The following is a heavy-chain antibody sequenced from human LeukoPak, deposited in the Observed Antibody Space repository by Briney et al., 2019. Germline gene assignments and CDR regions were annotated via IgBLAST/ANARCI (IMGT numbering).Heavy chain of an antibody. J-gene: IGHJ4*02. CDR3: ATIRDSSSWAFDY. D-gene: IGHD6-13*01. CDR1: GFTFIDAW. Sequence: GGSLRLSCAASGFTFIDAWMSWVRQAPGKGLEWVGRIQSKAGGGTPDYAAPVKGRFTISRDDSQNTLYVQMDSLTTDDTAVYYCATIRDSSSWAFDYWGQGTLVTVSS. CDR2: IQSKAGGGTP. V-gene: IGHV3-15*01.